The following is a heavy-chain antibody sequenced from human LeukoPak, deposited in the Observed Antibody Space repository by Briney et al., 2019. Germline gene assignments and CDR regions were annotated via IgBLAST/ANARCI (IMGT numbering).Heavy chain of an antibody. CDR1: GYTFTGYY. CDR2: INPNSGDT. V-gene: IGHV1-2*02. CDR3: AKAAAGSQHSYYYYYYLDV. D-gene: IGHD6-13*01. J-gene: IGHJ6*03. Sequence: ASVKVSCKASGYTFTGYYMHWVRQAPGQGLEWMGGINPNSGDTNYAQKFRGRVTMTRDTSISTAYMELSRLRSDDTAVYYCAKAAAGSQHSYYYYYYLDVWGTGTTVTISS.